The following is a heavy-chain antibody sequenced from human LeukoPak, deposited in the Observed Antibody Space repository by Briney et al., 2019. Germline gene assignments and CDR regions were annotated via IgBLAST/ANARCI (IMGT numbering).Heavy chain of an antibody. J-gene: IGHJ6*02. CDR2: ISYDGSNK. CDR3: AKLEWLASLYGMDV. D-gene: IGHD3-3*01. V-gene: IGHV3-30*18. Sequence: GRSLRLSCVASGFTFSSYGMHWVRQAPGKGLEWVAVISYDGSNKYYADSVKGRFTISRDNSKNTLYLQMNSLRAEDTAVYYCAKLEWLASLYGMDVWGQGTTVTVSS. CDR1: GFTFSSYG.